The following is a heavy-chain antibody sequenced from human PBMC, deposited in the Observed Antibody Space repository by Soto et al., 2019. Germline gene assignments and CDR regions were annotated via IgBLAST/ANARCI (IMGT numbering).Heavy chain of an antibody. CDR3: VRAAARGDS. J-gene: IGHJ1*01. CDR1: GFTFSNYG. D-gene: IGHD6-13*01. V-gene: IGHV3-23*01. Sequence: EVQLLESGGGLVQPGGSLRLSCAASGFTFSNYGMSWVRQAPGKGLEWVSVISGSGGTAFYADSVKGRFTVSRDNSKNTLYLQMSSLRAEDSAVYYCVRAAARGDSWGQGTRVTVSS. CDR2: ISGSGGTA.